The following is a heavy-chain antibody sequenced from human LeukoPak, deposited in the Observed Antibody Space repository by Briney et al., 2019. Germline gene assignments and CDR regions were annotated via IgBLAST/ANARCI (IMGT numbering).Heavy chain of an antibody. V-gene: IGHV1-69*13. Sequence: GASVKVSCKASGGTFSSYAISWVRQAPGQGLEWMGGIIPIFGTANYAQKFQGRVTITADESTSTAYMELSSLRSEDTAVYYCARRDTAMGSNDAFDIWSQGTMVTVSS. CDR2: IIPIFGTA. D-gene: IGHD5-18*01. CDR3: ARRDTAMGSNDAFDI. CDR1: GGTFSSYA. J-gene: IGHJ3*02.